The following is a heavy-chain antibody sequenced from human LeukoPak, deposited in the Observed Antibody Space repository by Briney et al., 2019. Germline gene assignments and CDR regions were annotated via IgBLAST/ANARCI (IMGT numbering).Heavy chain of an antibody. Sequence: GGSLSLTCGVSGCTLSSYAMHWGCQPPARGVGRVGVISFDGSNKYYADSVKGRFTISRDKSKNKLYLQMNNLRPEHMAVYYCARFYAARGTTGGRFDCWGQGTLVTVSS. V-gene: IGHV3-33*08. D-gene: IGHD1-1*01. CDR3: ARFYAARGTTGGRFDC. J-gene: IGHJ4*02. CDR2: ISFDGSNK. CDR1: GCTLSSYA.